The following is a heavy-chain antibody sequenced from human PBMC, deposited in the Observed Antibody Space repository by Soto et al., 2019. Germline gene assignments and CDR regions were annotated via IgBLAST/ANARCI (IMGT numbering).Heavy chain of an antibody. CDR3: ARLVACNRGSCKFDP. D-gene: IGHD2-15*01. V-gene: IGHV4-39*01. Sequence: QLQLQESGPGLVTPSETLSLTCTVSGGSISSSSYFWAWVRQSPAKGLEWIGSINYRRTTFYSPSLKNRGPIAFATSRNQFSLTLNPVTAADTAVYYCARLVACNRGSCKFDPWGQGTLVTVSS. J-gene: IGHJ5*02. CDR1: GGSISSSSYF. CDR2: INYRRTT.